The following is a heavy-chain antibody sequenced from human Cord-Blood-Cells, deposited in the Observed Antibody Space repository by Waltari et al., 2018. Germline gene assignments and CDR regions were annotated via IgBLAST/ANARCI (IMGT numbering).Heavy chain of an antibody. V-gene: IGHV4-34*01. CDR1: GGSFSGYY. Sequence: QVQLQQWGAGLLKPSETLSLTCAVYGGSFSGYYWSWIHQPPGKGLEWIGEINHSGSTNYNPSLKSRVTISVDTSKNQFSLKLSSVTAADTAVYYCAREARYSTSNDYWGQGTLVTVSS. D-gene: IGHD6-6*01. J-gene: IGHJ4*02. CDR3: AREARYSTSNDY. CDR2: INHSGST.